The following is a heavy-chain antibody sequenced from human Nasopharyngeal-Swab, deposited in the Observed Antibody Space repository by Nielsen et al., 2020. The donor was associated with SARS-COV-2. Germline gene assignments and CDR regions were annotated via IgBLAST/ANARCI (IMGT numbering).Heavy chain of an antibody. Sequence: GGSLRLSCVASGFSVSDSYMSWVRQTPGKGLERVSFVYSGGDTHYGESVKGRFTTSRDKSENILYLQMNSLRVEDTAVYYCARDRLYFDVLTGYRPDAFDVWGQETMVTVSS. V-gene: IGHV3-53*01. J-gene: IGHJ3*01. CDR1: GFSVSDSY. CDR3: ARDRLYFDVLTGYRPDAFDV. D-gene: IGHD3-9*01. CDR2: VYSGGDT.